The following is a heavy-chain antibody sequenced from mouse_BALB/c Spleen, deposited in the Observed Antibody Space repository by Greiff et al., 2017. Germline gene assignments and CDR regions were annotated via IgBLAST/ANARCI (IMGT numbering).Heavy chain of an antibody. Sequence: EVHLVESGGDLVKPGGSLKLSCAASGFTFSSYGMSWVRQTPDKRLEWVATISSGGSYTYYPDSVKGRFTISRDNAKNTLYLQMSSLKSEDTAMYYCAREDSSFAYWGQGTLVTVSA. J-gene: IGHJ3*01. CDR3: AREDSSFAY. CDR2: ISSGGSYT. CDR1: GFTFSSYG. V-gene: IGHV5-6*01.